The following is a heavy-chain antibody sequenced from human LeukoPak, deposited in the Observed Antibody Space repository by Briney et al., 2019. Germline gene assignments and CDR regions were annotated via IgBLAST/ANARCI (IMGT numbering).Heavy chain of an antibody. D-gene: IGHD3-10*01. CDR3: ARDLLWVYDY. Sequence: SETLSLTCTVSGGSISTYYWIWIRQPSGKGLEWSGYIYYTGSTNYNPSLKSRVTISVDTSKNQFSLKLSSVTAADTAVYYCARDLLWVYDYWGQGTLVTVSS. CDR1: GGSISTYY. V-gene: IGHV4-59*01. J-gene: IGHJ4*02. CDR2: IYYTGST.